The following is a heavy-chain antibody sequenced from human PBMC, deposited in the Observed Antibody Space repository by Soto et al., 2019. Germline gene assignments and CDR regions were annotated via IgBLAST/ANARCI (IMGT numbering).Heavy chain of an antibody. CDR2: ISGSGGST. CDR3: AKDLGGLILEWLSDYYYYGMDV. V-gene: IGHV3-23*01. J-gene: IGHJ6*02. Sequence: GSLRLSCAASGFTFSSYAMSWVRQAPGKGLEWVSAISGSGGSTYYADSVKGRFTISRDNSKNTLYLQMNSLRAEDTAVYYCAKDLGGLILEWLSDYYYYGMDVWGQGTTVTVSS. CDR1: GFTFSSYA. D-gene: IGHD3-3*01.